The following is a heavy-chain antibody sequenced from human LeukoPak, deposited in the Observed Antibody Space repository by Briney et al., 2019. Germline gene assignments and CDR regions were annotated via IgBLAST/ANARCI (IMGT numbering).Heavy chain of an antibody. J-gene: IGHJ4*02. Sequence: ASVKVSRTASGYSFTSYYIHWVRLAPGQGLEWMGVINPSGGSTRYAQKFEGRVTMTRDMSTSTVYMELSSLRSEDTAVYYCAREGVSGSYLGYWGQGTLVTVSS. CDR2: INPSGGST. V-gene: IGHV1-46*01. D-gene: IGHD1-26*01. CDR1: GYSFTSYY. CDR3: AREGVSGSYLGY.